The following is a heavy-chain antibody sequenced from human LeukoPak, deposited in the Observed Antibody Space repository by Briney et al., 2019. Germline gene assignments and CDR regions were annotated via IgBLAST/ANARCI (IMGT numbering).Heavy chain of an antibody. Sequence: PGGSLRLSCAASGFTFSDYYMSWIRQAPGKGLEWVASLNGDGSVKHYADSVVGRFTISRDNVKKSLYLQMDSLSAGDSAIYYCTRDSDHRDGHIHYDAFDMWGQGTLVTVSS. V-gene: IGHV3-7*01. CDR1: GFTFSDYY. D-gene: IGHD4-17*01. J-gene: IGHJ3*02. CDR2: LNGDGSVK. CDR3: TRDSDHRDGHIHYDAFDM.